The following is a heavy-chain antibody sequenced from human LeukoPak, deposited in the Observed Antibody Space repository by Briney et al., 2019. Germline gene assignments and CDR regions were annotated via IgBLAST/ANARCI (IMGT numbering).Heavy chain of an antibody. D-gene: IGHD3-10*01. V-gene: IGHV1-18*01. J-gene: IGHJ4*02. CDR2: VSAYDGNT. CDR3: ARGPFGSMVRGVIISGDFDY. CDR1: GYTFTNSG. Sequence: GASVKVSCKASGYTFTNSGISWVRQAPGQGLEWMGWVSAYDGNTNYAQKLQGRLTMTTDRSTSTAYMELRSLRSDDTAMYYCARGPFGSMVRGVIISGDFDYWGQGTLVTVSS.